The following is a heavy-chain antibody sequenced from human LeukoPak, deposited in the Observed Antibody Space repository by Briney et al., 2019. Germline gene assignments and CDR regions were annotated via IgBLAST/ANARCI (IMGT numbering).Heavy chain of an antibody. CDR1: GGSISSYY. CDR2: IYYSGST. Sequence: SETLSLTCTVSGGSISSYYWSWIRQPPGKGLEWIGYIYYSGSTNYNPSLKSRVTISVDTSKNQFSLKLSSVTAADTAVYYCARGSPRIGWFDPSGQGTLVTVSS. V-gene: IGHV4-59*01. J-gene: IGHJ5*02. D-gene: IGHD2-21*01. CDR3: ARGSPRIGWFDP.